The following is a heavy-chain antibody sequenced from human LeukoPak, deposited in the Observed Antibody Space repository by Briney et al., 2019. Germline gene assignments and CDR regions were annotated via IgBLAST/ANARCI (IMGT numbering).Heavy chain of an antibody. CDR1: GFTFSSYG. D-gene: IGHD3-22*01. Sequence: PGRSLRLSCAASGFTFSSYGMHWVRQAPGKGLEWVAVISYDGSNKYYADSVKGRFTISRDNSKNTLYLQMNSLRAEDTAVYYCARDESDTMIVMDGAFDIWGQGTMVTVSS. J-gene: IGHJ3*02. V-gene: IGHV3-30*03. CDR2: ISYDGSNK. CDR3: ARDESDTMIVMDGAFDI.